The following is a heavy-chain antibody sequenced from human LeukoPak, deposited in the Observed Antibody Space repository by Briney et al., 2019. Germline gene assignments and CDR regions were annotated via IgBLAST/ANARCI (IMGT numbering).Heavy chain of an antibody. CDR1: GGTFSSYA. CDR3: ARRVAVAGTNWFDP. J-gene: IGHJ5*02. V-gene: IGHV1-69*13. CDR2: VIPIFGTA. Sequence: ASVKVSCKASGGTFSSYAISWVRQAPGQGLEWMGGVIPIFGTANYAQKFQGRVTITADESTSTAYMELSSLRSEDTAVYYCARRVAVAGTNWFDPWGQGTLVTVSS. D-gene: IGHD6-19*01.